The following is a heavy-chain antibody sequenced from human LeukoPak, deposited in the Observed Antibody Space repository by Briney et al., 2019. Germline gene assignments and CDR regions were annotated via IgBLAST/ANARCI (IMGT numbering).Heavy chain of an antibody. Sequence: ASVKVSCKASGYTFTSYDFNWVRQAAGQRPEWMGWMSPNSGDTGYAQKFQDRVTMTRNTSISTAYMELSSLRSDDTAVYYCARGPPNWGYDYWGPGTLVTVSS. CDR3: ARGPPNWGYDY. D-gene: IGHD7-27*01. J-gene: IGHJ4*02. V-gene: IGHV1-8*01. CDR1: GYTFTSYD. CDR2: MSPNSGDT.